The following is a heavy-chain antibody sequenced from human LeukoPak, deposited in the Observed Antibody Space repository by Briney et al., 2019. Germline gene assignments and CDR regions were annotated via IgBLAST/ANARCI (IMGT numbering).Heavy chain of an antibody. Sequence: PGGSLRLSRAASGFTFSSYSMNWVRQAPGKGLEWVSYISSSSSTIYYADSVKGRFTISRDNAKNSLYLQMNSLRAEDTAVYYCARGTLRSFGDYWGQGTLVTVSS. D-gene: IGHD3-10*01. V-gene: IGHV3-48*04. J-gene: IGHJ4*02. CDR3: ARGTLRSFGDY. CDR2: ISSSSSTI. CDR1: GFTFSSYS.